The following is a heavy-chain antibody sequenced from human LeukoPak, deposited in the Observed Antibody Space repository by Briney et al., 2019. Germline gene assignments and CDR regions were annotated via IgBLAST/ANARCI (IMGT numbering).Heavy chain of an antibody. CDR1: GYTFTSYY. J-gene: IGHJ3*02. V-gene: IGHV1-46*01. CDR3: ARDQAYYDFRSGYYNDAFDI. D-gene: IGHD3-3*01. CDR2: INPSGGST. Sequence: ASVKVSCKASGYTFTSYYMHWVRQAPGQGLEWMGIINPSGGSTSYAQKFQGRVTMTRDTSTSTVYMELSSLRSEDTAVYYCARDQAYYDFRSGYYNDAFDIWGQGTMVTVSS.